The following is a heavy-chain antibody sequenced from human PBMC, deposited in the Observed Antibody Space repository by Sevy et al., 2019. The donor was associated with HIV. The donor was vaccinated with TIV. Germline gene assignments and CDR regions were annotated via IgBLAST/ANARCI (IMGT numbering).Heavy chain of an antibody. D-gene: IGHD1-1*01. Sequence: GGSLRLSCAASGFTFSNAWMSWVRQAPGKGLEWVGRIKSKTDGGTTDYAAPVKGRFTISRDDSKNTLYLQMKSLKTEDTAVYYCTTDGVYNWKSDYYYYGMDVWGQGTTVTVSS. CDR3: TTDGVYNWKSDYYYYGMDV. CDR1: GFTFSNAW. V-gene: IGHV3-15*01. J-gene: IGHJ6*02. CDR2: IKSKTDGGTT.